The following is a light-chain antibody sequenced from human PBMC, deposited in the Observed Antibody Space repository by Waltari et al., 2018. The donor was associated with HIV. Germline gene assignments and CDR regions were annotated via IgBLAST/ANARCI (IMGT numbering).Light chain of an antibody. Sequence: QSALTQPRSVSGSPGQSVSISCPGIISDVGGNKYVSWYQQYPGKAPKLILSGVSNRPSGVPDRFSGSKSGNTASLTISGLQAEDEADYFCYSYAGTSVLFGGGTKLTVL. V-gene: IGLV2-11*01. CDR2: GVS. CDR1: ISDVGGNKY. CDR3: YSYAGTSVL. J-gene: IGLJ2*01.